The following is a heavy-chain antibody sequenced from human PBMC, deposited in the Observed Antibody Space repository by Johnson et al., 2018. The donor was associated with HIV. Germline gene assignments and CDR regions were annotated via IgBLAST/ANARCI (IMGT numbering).Heavy chain of an antibody. Sequence: VQLVVSGGDVVRPGGSLRLSCAASGFTFSSYAMHWVRQAPGKGLEWVAVISYDGSNKYYADSVKGRLTISRDNSKNTLYLQMNSLRAEDTAVYYCARAHDAFDIWGQGTMVTVSS. CDR2: ISYDGSNK. CDR1: GFTFSSYA. J-gene: IGHJ3*02. V-gene: IGHV3-30*04. CDR3: ARAHDAFDI.